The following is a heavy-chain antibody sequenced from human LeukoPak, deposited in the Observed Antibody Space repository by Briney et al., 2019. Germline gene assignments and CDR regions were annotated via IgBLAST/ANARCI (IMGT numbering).Heavy chain of an antibody. V-gene: IGHV3-48*02. J-gene: IGHJ4*02. CDR2: ISISSSTT. CDR1: GFTFSSCT. Sequence: GGSLRLSCAASGFTFSSCTMNWVRQAPGKGLEWISYISISSSTTYYADSVKGRFAISRDNAKNSVYLQMNSLRDEDTAVYYCARGIDSSGWYFDYWGQGTLVTVSS. CDR3: ARGIDSSGWYFDY. D-gene: IGHD6-25*01.